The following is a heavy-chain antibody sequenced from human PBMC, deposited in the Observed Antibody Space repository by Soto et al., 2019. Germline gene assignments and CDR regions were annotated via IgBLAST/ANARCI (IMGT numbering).Heavy chain of an antibody. Sequence: EVQLVESGGGLVQPGGSLRLSCVASDFTFSYYWMHWVPQVPGKGLVWVSRIHSDGSSTTYADSVKGRFTISRDNAKNTLYLQMASLRVEDTAVYYCARGDVGAFDLWGQGTMVTVSS. V-gene: IGHV3-74*03. D-gene: IGHD1-26*01. CDR3: ARGDVGAFDL. J-gene: IGHJ3*01. CDR2: IHSDGSST. CDR1: DFTFSYYW.